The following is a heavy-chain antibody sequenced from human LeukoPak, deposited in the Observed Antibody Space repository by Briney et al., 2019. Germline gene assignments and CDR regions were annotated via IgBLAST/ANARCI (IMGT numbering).Heavy chain of an antibody. D-gene: IGHD1-1*01. V-gene: IGHV4-4*02. Sequence: SETLSLTCAVSGGSISSNNWWGWVRQPPGKGLEWIGEIYHSGSPNYNPSLKSRVTISVDKSRNHFSLNLSSVTAADTAVYYWARVNVNNWHSCDYWGQGTLVTVSS. CDR2: IYHSGSP. CDR3: ARVNVNNWHSCDY. CDR1: GGSISSNNW. J-gene: IGHJ4*02.